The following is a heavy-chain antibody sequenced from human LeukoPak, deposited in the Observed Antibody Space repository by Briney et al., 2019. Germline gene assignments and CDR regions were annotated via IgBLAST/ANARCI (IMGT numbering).Heavy chain of an antibody. CDR1: GGSISSNSYY. D-gene: IGHD3-22*01. Sequence: SETLSLTCAVSGGSISSNSYYWGWIRQPPGKGLEWIGSIYHSGSTYYNPSLKSRVTISVDTSKNQFSLKLSSVTAADTAVYYCASRLRGLLLGEYHYFDYWGQGTLVTVSS. V-gene: IGHV4-39*07. CDR3: ASRLRGLLLGEYHYFDY. CDR2: IYHSGST. J-gene: IGHJ4*02.